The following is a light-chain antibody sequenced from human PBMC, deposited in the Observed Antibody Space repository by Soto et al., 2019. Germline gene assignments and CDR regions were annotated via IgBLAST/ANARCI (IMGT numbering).Light chain of an antibody. CDR2: DAS. J-gene: IGKJ2*01. CDR3: QQYDNVPPNT. V-gene: IGKV1-33*01. CDR1: HDISNF. Sequence: DIQVAQSPSSLSASVGDSITITCQTSHDISNFLNWYQQKPGKVPKLLIYDASKLEAGVPSRFKWSGTGKDFTFNITSLQAEDFATYYCQQYDNVPPNTFGQGTKLEIK.